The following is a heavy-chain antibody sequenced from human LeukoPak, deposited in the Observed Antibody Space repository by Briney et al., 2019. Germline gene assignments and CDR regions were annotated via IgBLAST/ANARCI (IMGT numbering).Heavy chain of an antibody. D-gene: IGHD5-18*01. Sequence: PSETLSLTCAVYGGSFSGYYWSWIRQPPGNGLEWIGEINHSGSTNYNPSLKSRVTISVDTSNNQFSLKLSSVTDADTDVYYCARLAGYRYVRFDYWGQGTLVTVS. CDR1: GGSFSGYY. V-gene: IGHV4-34*01. J-gene: IGHJ4*02. CDR3: ARLAGYRYVRFDY. CDR2: INHSGST.